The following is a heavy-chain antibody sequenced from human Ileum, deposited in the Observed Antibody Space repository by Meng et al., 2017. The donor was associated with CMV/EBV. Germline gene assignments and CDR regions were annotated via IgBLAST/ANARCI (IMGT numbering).Heavy chain of an antibody. CDR3: AKDRGYTDYVSYGMDV. D-gene: IGHD3-16*02. V-gene: IGHV3-30*02. Sequence: GGSLRLSCVAAGFTFSGHAMHWVRQAPGKGLGWVAFILFDGSNEYYGDSVKGRFTISRDNSKSTLYLQMNTLPAEDTAVYYCAKDRGYTDYVSYGMDVWGQGTTVTVSS. CDR1: GFTFSGHA. J-gene: IGHJ6*02. CDR2: ILFDGSNE.